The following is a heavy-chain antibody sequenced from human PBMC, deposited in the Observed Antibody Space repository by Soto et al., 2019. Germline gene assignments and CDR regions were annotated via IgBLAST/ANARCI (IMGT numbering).Heavy chain of an antibody. J-gene: IGHJ5*02. V-gene: IGHV1-2*04. CDR2: INPNSGGT. D-gene: IGHD2-2*01. CDR3: ARAFYCSSTSCYSWFDP. Sequence: ASVKVSCKASGYTFTGYYMHWVRQAPGQGLEWMGWINPNSGGTNYAQKFQGWVTMTRDTSISTAYMELSRLRSDDTAVYYCARAFYCSSTSCYSWFDPWGQGTLVTVS. CDR1: GYTFTGYY.